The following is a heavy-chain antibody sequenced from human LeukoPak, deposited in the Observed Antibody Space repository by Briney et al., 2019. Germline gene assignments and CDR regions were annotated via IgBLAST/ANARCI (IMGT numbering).Heavy chain of an antibody. CDR1: GFIFSSYW. CDR2: IKQDGSEI. J-gene: IGHJ6*02. D-gene: IGHD3-9*01. Sequence: GGSLRLSCAASGFIFSSYWMSWVRQAPGKGLEWVANIKQDGSEIYYVDSVKGRFTISRVNAKNSLYLQMNSLRAEDTAVYYCARAPFYDILTGLYYYYGMDVWGQGTTVTVSS. V-gene: IGHV3-7*01. CDR3: ARAPFYDILTGLYYYYGMDV.